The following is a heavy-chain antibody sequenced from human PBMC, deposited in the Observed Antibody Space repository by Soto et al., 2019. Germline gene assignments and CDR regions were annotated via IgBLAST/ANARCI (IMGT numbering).Heavy chain of an antibody. CDR1: GGTFSNYA. CDR3: ERVEAVAGLYNYHGLDV. CDR2: IVPIFGTT. V-gene: IGHV1-69*12. D-gene: IGHD6-19*01. Sequence: QVQLVQSGAEVKKPGSSVKVSCKVSGGTFSNYAIDWVRLAPGHGLEWMGGIVPIFGTTYYTQKFQGRATIIADDSTTTAYLEMSSLRSEATAMYYCERVEAVAGLYNYHGLDVWGQGTAVTVSS. J-gene: IGHJ6*02.